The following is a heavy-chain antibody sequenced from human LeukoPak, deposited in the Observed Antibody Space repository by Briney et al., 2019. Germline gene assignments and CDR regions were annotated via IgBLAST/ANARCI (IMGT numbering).Heavy chain of an antibody. D-gene: IGHD3-22*01. V-gene: IGHV4-34*01. CDR3: ARLPYDSSGYYYVESY. CDR1: GGSFSGYY. CDR2: INHSGST. Sequence: SETLSLTCAVYGGSFSGYYWSWIRQPPGKGLEWIGEINHSGSTNYNPSLKSRVTISVDTSKNQFSLKLSSVTAADTAVYYCARLPYDSSGYYYVESYWGQGTQVTVSS. J-gene: IGHJ4*02.